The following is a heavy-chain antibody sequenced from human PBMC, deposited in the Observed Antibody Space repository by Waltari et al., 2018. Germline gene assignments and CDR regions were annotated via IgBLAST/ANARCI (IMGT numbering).Heavy chain of an antibody. CDR2: IYHSGST. D-gene: IGHD2-15*01. V-gene: IGHV4-38-2*01. CDR3: ASGIGSARPH. J-gene: IGHJ4*02. Sequence: QVQLQESGPGLVKPSETLSLTCAVSGYSISSGYYWGWIRQPPGKGLEWIGSIYHSGSTYYNPSLKSRVTISVDTSKNQFSLKLSSVTAADTAVYYCASGIGSARPHWGQGTLVTVSS. CDR1: GYSISSGYY.